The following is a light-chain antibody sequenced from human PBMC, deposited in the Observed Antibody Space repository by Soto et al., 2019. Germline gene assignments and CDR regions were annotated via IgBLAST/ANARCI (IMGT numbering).Light chain of an antibody. Sequence: AIQMTQAPPSLAASVGDRVTITCRASQDISNNLGWYQQKPGKAPNLLIYAGLGLRSGVPSRFGGSRSGTDFTLTISGLQPEDIGTYYCLQDYNSPWTFGRGTKVEIK. CDR2: AGL. CDR1: QDISNN. CDR3: LQDYNSPWT. J-gene: IGKJ1*01. V-gene: IGKV1-6*01.